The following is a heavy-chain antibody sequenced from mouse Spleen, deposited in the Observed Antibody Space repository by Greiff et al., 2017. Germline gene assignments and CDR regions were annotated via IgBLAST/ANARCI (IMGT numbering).Heavy chain of an antibody. CDR3: ARNLGTYYGNYVGGAMDY. CDR1: GFSLTSYG. J-gene: IGHJ4*01. Sequence: VQLQESGPGLVQPSQSLSITCTVSGFSLTSYGVHWVRQSPGKGLEWLGVIWSGGSTDYNAAFISRLSISKDNSKSQVFFKMNSLQADDTAIYYCARNLGTYYGNYVGGAMDYWGQGTSVTVSS. V-gene: IGHV2-2*01. D-gene: IGHD2-10*01. CDR2: IWSGGST.